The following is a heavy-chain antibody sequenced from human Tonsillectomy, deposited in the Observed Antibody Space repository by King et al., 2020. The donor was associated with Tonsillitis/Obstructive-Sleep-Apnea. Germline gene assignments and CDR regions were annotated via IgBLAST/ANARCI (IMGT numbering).Heavy chain of an antibody. CDR3: ARQSVVGHTPPFDY. CDR1: GFTFSDYN. Sequence: VQLVEPGGGLVKPGGSLRLSCAAFGFTFSDYNMNWVRQAPGKGLEWVSYISTSSSYTNYADSVRGRFTISRDNANNSLYLQMTSLRVEDTAVYYCARQSVVGHTPPFDYWGQGTLVTVSS. CDR2: ISTSSSYT. V-gene: IGHV3-11*05. J-gene: IGHJ4*02. D-gene: IGHD1-26*01.